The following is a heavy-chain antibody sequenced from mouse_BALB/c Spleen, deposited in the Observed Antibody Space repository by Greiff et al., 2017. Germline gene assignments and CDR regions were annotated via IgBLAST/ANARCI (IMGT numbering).Heavy chain of an antibody. CDR3: ARGGGYGNYGYFDV. D-gene: IGHD2-10*02. Sequence: EVHLVESGGGLVKPGGSLKLSCAASGFTFSSYAMSWVRQTPEKRLEWVASINSGGSTYYPDSVKGRFTISRDNARNILYLQMSSLRSEDTAMYYCARGGGYGNYGYFDVWGAGTTVTVSS. V-gene: IGHV5-6-5*01. CDR2: INSGGST. CDR1: GFTFSSYA. J-gene: IGHJ1*01.